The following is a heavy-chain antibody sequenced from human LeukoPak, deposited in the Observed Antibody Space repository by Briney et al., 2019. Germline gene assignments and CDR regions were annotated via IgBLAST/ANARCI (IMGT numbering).Heavy chain of an antibody. CDR2: ISSSGSTI. CDR1: GFTFSRYE. V-gene: IGHV3-48*03. J-gene: IGHJ4*02. CDR3: AREDDSGYIDY. D-gene: IGHD3-22*01. Sequence: GGSLRLSCAASGFTFSRYEMSWVRHAPGKGLEWVSYISSSGSTIYYADSVKGRFTISRDNAKNSLYLQMNSLRAEDTAVYYCAREDDSGYIDYWGQGTLVTVSS.